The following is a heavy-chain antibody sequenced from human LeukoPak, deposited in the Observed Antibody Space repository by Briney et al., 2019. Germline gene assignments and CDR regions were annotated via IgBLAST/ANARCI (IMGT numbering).Heavy chain of an antibody. D-gene: IGHD1-26*01. CDR2: IYSGGNT. CDR1: GFSVSTNY. J-gene: IGHJ3*02. CDR3: TKDIGSWSGVDDAFDI. V-gene: IGHV3-53*01. Sequence: GGSLRLSCAASGFSVSTNYMGWVRQAPGKGLEWVSVIYSGGNTYYTDSVKGRFTISRDNSKNTLYLQLNILRAEDTALYYCTKDIGSWSGVDDAFDIWGQGTMVTVSS.